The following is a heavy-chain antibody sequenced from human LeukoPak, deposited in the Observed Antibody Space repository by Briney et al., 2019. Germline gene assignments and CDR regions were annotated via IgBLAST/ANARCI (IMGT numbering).Heavy chain of an antibody. CDR1: GGSFRGYY. J-gene: IGHJ4*02. D-gene: IGHD5-12*01. CDR2: INHSGST. Sequence: PSETLSLTCAVYGGSFRGYYWSWIRQPPGKGLEWIGEINHSGSTNYNPSLKSRVTISVDTSKNQFSLKLSSVTAADTAVYYCARTGVATIAFYYWGQGTLVTVSS. CDR3: ARTGVATIAFYY. V-gene: IGHV4-34*01.